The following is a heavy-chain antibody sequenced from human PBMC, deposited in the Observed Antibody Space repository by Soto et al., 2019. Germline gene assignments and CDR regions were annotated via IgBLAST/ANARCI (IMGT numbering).Heavy chain of an antibody. V-gene: IGHV4-61*01. CDR3: ARFPLDYSNSHYFDF. CDR2: IYNNRSF. J-gene: IGHJ4*02. Sequence: SETLSLTCTVSGGSVSSGSFYWSWIRQPPGKGLEWIGFIYNNRSFNYNPSLKSRVTISVDTSKHQFSLKLSSVTAADTAVYYCARFPLDYSNSHYFDFWGQGALVTVSS. CDR1: GGSVSSGSFY. D-gene: IGHD6-6*01.